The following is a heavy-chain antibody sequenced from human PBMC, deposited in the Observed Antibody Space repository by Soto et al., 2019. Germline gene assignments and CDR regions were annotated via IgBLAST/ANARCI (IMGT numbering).Heavy chain of an antibody. CDR2: ISGSGGST. V-gene: IGHV3-23*01. J-gene: IGHJ6*03. Sequence: GGSLRLSCAASGFTFSSYAMSWVRQAPGKGLEWVSAISGSGGSTYYADSVKGRFTISRDNSKNTLYLQMNSLRAEDTAVYYCANPPRYCSSTSCSYYYYYYMDWWGKGTKVTGSS. D-gene: IGHD2-2*01. CDR3: ANPPRYCSSTSCSYYYYYYMDW. CDR1: GFTFSSYA.